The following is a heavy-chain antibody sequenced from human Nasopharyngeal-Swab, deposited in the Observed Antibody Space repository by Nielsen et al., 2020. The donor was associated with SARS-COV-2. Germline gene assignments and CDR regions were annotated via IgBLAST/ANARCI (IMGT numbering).Heavy chain of an antibody. V-gene: IGHV4-31*02. CDR1: GDSIGSGGYH. CDR3: ARSQTGRYYFDS. D-gene: IGHD3-9*01. Sequence: SCMVSGDSIGSGGYHWNWIRRHPGKGLEWIGYIYDTGTTFYNPSVQRRVIISLDTSKNQFSLNLTSVTAADTAVYYCARSQTGRYYFDSWGQGTLVTVSS. J-gene: IGHJ4*02. CDR2: IYDTGTT.